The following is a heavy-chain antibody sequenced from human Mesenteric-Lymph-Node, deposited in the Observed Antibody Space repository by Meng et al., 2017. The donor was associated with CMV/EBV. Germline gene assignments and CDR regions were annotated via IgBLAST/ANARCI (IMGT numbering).Heavy chain of an antibody. J-gene: IGHJ5*02. Sequence: SYGISWVRQATGQGLEWMGWMNPNSGNTGCAQKFQGRVTITRNTSISTAYMELNSLRSEDTAVYYCARGLIGSTIFGVVIKGWFDPWGQGTLVTVSS. CDR3: ARGLIGSTIFGVVIKGWFDP. D-gene: IGHD3-3*01. CDR1: SYG. V-gene: IGHV1-8*01. CDR2: MNPNSGNT.